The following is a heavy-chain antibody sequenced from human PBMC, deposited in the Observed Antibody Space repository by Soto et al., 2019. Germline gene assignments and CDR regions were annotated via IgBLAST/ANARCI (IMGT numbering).Heavy chain of an antibody. V-gene: IGHV3-13*01. CDR2: IGTAGDT. CDR3: ARGGTTVVTPIDY. CDR1: GFTFSSYD. J-gene: IGHJ4*02. Sequence: EVQLVESGGGLVQPGGSLRLSCAASGFTFSSYDMYWARQATGKGLDWVSTIGTAGDTYYPGSVKGRFTISRENAKNSLYLQMNSLRAEDTAVYYCARGGTTVVTPIDYWGQGTLVTVSS. D-gene: IGHD4-17*01.